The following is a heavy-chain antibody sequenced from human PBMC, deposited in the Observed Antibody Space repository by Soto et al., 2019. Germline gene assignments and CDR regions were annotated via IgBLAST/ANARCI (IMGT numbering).Heavy chain of an antibody. J-gene: IGHJ4*02. CDR1: GFDFSGSE. V-gene: IGHV3-48*03. CDR2: ITGSGGVT. D-gene: IGHD2-21*01. CDR3: AKVAPFILGSPF. Sequence: EVKLVESGGALVQPGGSLRLSCTASGFDFSGSEMNWFRQAAGKGLEWVAYITGSGGVTFHADSVKGRFSISRDNGKNSLFLDMSDLPADDTGVYYRAKVAPFILGSPFWGQGPLVTVPS.